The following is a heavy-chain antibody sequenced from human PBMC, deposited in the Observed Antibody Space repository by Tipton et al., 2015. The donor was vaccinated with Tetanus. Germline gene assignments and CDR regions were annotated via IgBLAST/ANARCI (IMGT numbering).Heavy chain of an antibody. V-gene: IGHV4-59*01. CDR2: TYDSGRI. CDR1: GGSMRGDH. Sequence: LRLSCTVSGGSMRGDHWSWIRQPPGKGLEWLGHTYDSGRINYNPSLKSRVTISVDASRNQFSLTLNSVTAADTAVYFCAGYRGGWGGRGYWGQGTLVTVSS. CDR3: AGYRGGWGGRGY. J-gene: IGHJ4*02. D-gene: IGHD5-24*01.